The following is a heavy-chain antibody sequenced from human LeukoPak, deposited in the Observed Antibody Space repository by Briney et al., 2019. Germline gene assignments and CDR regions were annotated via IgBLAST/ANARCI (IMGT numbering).Heavy chain of an antibody. D-gene: IGHD4-17*01. CDR1: GFTFDDYA. Sequence: PGGSLRLSCAASGFTFDDYAMHWVRQAPGKGLEWVSGISWNSGSIGYADSVKGRFTISRDNAKNSLYLQMNSLRAEDTAVYYCARDGEMTTVTNFDYWGQGTLVTVSS. CDR2: ISWNSGSI. V-gene: IGHV3-9*01. J-gene: IGHJ4*02. CDR3: ARDGEMTTVTNFDY.